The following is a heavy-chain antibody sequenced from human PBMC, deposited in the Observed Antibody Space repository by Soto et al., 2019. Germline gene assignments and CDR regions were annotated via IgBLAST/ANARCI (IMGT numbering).Heavy chain of an antibody. D-gene: IGHD5-18*01. CDR1: GYTFTSYA. CDR2: INAGNGNT. Sequence: QVQLVQSGAEVKKPGASVKVSCKASGYTFTSYAMHWVHQAPGQRLEWMGWINAGNGNTKYSQKFQGRVTITRDTSASTAYMELSSLRSEDTAVYYCARSPGYSYGDYWGQGTLVTVSS. CDR3: ARSPGYSYGDY. J-gene: IGHJ4*02. V-gene: IGHV1-3*01.